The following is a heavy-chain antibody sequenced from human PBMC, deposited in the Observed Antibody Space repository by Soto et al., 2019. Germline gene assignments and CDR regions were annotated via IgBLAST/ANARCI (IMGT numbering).Heavy chain of an antibody. CDR2: ISWITGTI. Sequence: GGSLRLSCAASGFTFDDYAMRWVRQAPGKGLEWVSGISWITGTIDYTDSVQGRFTISRDSAKNSLYLQINSLRPEDTALYYCATSHYYSPGKFDAFEIWGQGKMVTVSS. D-gene: IGHD3-22*01. CDR3: ATSHYYSPGKFDAFEI. V-gene: IGHV3-9*01. J-gene: IGHJ3*02. CDR1: GFTFDDYA.